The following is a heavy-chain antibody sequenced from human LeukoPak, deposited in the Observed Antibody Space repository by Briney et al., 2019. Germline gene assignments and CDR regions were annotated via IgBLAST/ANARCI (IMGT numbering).Heavy chain of an antibody. V-gene: IGHV1-69*04. D-gene: IGHD1-7*01. CDR2: IIPILGIA. J-gene: IGHJ5*02. CDR1: GGTFSSYA. Sequence: ASVKVSCKASGGTFSSYAISWVRQAPGQGLEWMGRIIPILGIANYAQKFQGRVTITADKSTSTAYMELSSLRSEDTAVYYCASSIYYSGTTGWSDPWGQGTLVTVSS. CDR3: ASSIYYSGTTGWSDP.